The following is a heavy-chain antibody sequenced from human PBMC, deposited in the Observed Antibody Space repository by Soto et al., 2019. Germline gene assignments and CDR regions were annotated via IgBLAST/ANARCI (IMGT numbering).Heavy chain of an antibody. V-gene: IGHV4-39*01. CDR3: VKRSPGTMLDN. CDR1: GGSITSSNFY. J-gene: IGHJ4*02. CDR2: LYSGGSA. Sequence: PSETLSLTCTVSGGSITSSNFYWGWVRQPPGKGLEWIGTLYSGGSAYYNASLKSRVAMSVGTSKNQFSLKVTSVTAADTAVYYCVKRSPGTMLDNWGQGTLVTVSS.